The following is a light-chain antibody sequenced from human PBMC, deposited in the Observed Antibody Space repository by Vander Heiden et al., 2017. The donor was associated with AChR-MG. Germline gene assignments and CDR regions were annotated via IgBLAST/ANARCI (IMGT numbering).Light chain of an antibody. CDR2: NFN. Sequence: QSALTQPPSASGTPGQRFTNPCPGSSSTIGSNAVNWYQHHPGTAPKLLIYNFNQRPSGVPDGFSGSKSGTSTALAISGLQSEDEADYFCASWDDSLKVWVFGGGTKLTVL. CDR3: ASWDDSLKVWV. J-gene: IGLJ3*02. V-gene: IGLV1-44*01. CDR1: SSTIGSNA.